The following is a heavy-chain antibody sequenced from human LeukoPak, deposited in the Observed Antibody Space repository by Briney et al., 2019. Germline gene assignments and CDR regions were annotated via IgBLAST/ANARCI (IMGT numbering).Heavy chain of an antibody. J-gene: IGHJ4*02. CDR1: GFTFSDYY. D-gene: IGHD3-10*01. CDR3: ARDRAGGPHDY. Sequence: GGSLRLSCAASGFTFSDYYMSWIRQAPGKGLEWISYISSSGNNIYYADSAKGRFTISRDNAKNSLYLQMTSLRAEDTAVYYCARDRAGGPHDYWGQGTLVTVSS. CDR2: ISSSGNNI. V-gene: IGHV3-11*04.